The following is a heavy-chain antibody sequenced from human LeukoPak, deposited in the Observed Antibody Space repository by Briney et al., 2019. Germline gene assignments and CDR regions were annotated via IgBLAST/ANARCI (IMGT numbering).Heavy chain of an antibody. Sequence: SVKVSCKASGGTFSSYAISWVRQAPGQGLEWMGGIIPIFGTANYAQKFQGRVTITADESTSTAYMELSSLRSEDTAVYYCARDSKDSSNRYCSSTSCYLHYYYMDVWGKGTTVTISS. V-gene: IGHV1-69*13. CDR3: ARDSKDSSNRYCSSTSCYLHYYYMDV. J-gene: IGHJ6*03. CDR2: IIPIFGTA. D-gene: IGHD2-2*01. CDR1: GGTFSSYA.